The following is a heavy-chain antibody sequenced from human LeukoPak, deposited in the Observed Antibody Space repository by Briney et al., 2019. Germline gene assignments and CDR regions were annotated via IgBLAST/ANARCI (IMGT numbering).Heavy chain of an antibody. V-gene: IGHV4-34*01. CDR1: GGSLTGYY. CDR2: INRDGSS. Sequence: PSETLSLTCDVSGGSLTGYYWSWVRQPPGKGLEWIWEINRDGSSYNNPSLKSRVTISIDTSKNQFSLRLSSVTAADTGVYYCARSISYGPGTHYLHHWGQGTLVTVSS. CDR3: ARSISYGPGTHYLHH. J-gene: IGHJ4*02. D-gene: IGHD3-10*01.